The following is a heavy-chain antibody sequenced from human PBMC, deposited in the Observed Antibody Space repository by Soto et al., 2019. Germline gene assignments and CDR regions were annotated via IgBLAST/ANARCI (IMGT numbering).Heavy chain of an antibody. J-gene: IGHJ4*02. D-gene: IGHD3-16*02. Sequence: SETLSLTCTVSGGSISNSNYYWGWIRQPPGKGLEWIGSIYYSGSTYYNPSLKSRVTISVDTSKNQFSLNLRPVTAADTAVYYCARQIYDFVWGTYRPFYFDYWRQGTLVTVSS. CDR3: ARQIYDFVWGTYRPFYFDY. CDR2: IYYSGST. V-gene: IGHV4-39*01. CDR1: GGSISNSNYY.